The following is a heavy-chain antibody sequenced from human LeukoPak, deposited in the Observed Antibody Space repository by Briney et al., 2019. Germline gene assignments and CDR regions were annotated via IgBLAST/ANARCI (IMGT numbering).Heavy chain of an antibody. CDR1: GGSISSSNYY. D-gene: IGHD2/OR15-2a*01. V-gene: IGHV4-61*02. J-gene: IGHJ4*02. CDR3: ARRNSHSQFDY. Sequence: SETLSLTCSVSGGSISSSNYYWSWIRQPAGKGLEWIGRIYTSESTNYNPSLKSRVTISVDTSKNQFSLKLTSVTAADTAVYYCARRNSHSQFDYWGQGTLVTVSS. CDR2: IYTSEST.